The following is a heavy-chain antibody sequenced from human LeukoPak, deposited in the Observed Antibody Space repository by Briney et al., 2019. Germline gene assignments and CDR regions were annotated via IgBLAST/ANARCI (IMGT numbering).Heavy chain of an antibody. CDR3: ARHPRQTHYFYMDV. CDR1: GGFISGSNYY. Sequence: SETLSLTCTFSGGFISGSNYYWAWIRQTPGKGLEWIASIYYSGSTYYDPSLKSRVTISVDTSKNQFSLKLSSVTAADAGVYYCARHPRQTHYFYMDVWGKGTTVTISS. V-gene: IGHV4-39*01. J-gene: IGHJ6*03. CDR2: IYYSGST. D-gene: IGHD6-25*01.